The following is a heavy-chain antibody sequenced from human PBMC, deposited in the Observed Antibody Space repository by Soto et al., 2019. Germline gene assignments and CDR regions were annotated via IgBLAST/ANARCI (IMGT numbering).Heavy chain of an antibody. J-gene: IGHJ4*02. V-gene: IGHV4-34*01. CDR2: INHSGST. CDR1: GGSFSGYY. Sequence: SETLSLTCAVYGGSFSGYYWSWIRQPPGKGLEWIGEINHSGSTNYNPSLKSRVTISVDTSKNQFSLKLSSVTAADTAVYYCARGPLYPDYWGQGTLVTVSS. CDR3: ARGPLYPDY.